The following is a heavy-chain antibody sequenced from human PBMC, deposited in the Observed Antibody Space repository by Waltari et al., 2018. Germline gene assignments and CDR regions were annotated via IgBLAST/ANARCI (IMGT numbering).Heavy chain of an antibody. CDR1: GFTFSSYG. V-gene: IGHV3-33*08. Sequence: SLRLSCAASGFTFSSYGMHWVRQAPGKGLEWVAAIWYDGSNKYYADSVKGRFTISRDNSKNTLYLQMNSLRAEDTAMYYCAIPYDSSGSDAFDIWGQGTMVTVSS. J-gene: IGHJ3*02. D-gene: IGHD3-22*01. CDR2: IWYDGSNK. CDR3: AIPYDSSGSDAFDI.